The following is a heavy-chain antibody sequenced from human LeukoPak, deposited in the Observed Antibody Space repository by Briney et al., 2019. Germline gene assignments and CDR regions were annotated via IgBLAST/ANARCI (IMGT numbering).Heavy chain of an antibody. V-gene: IGHV3-30*04. Sequence: GGSLRLSCAASGLPYSNYAMHWVPQAPSKGPEWEAVISSYGSNKYYADSVKGRFTISRDNSKNTLYLQMNSLRAEYTAVYYCASSLGDMTTVTTFDPGYRGGDCYPLDYWGQGTLVTVSS. CDR3: ASSLGDMTTVTTFDPGYRGGDCYPLDY. CDR2: ISSYGSNK. CDR1: GLPYSNYA. J-gene: IGHJ4*02. D-gene: IGHD2-21*02.